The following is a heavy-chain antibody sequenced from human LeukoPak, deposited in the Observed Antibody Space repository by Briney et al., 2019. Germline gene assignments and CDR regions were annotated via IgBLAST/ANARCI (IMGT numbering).Heavy chain of an antibody. CDR1: GGSISSGGYY. CDR2: IYYSGST. D-gene: IGHD3-10*01. V-gene: IGHV4-31*03. J-gene: IGHJ4*02. Sequence: SETLSLTCTVSGGSISSGGYYWSWIRQHPGKGLEWIGYIYYSGSTYYNPSLKSRVTLSVDTSKNQFSLKLSSVTAADTAVYYCARTLMGLPYYFDYWGQGTLVTVSS. CDR3: ARTLMGLPYYFDY.